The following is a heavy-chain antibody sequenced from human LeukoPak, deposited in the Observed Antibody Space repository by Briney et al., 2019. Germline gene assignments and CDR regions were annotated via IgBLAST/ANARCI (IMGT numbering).Heavy chain of an antibody. D-gene: IGHD4-17*01. Sequence: PSETLSLTCTVSGGSISSYYWSWIRQPPGKGLEWIGYIYYSGSTYYNPSLKSRVTISIDTSKNQFSLKLSSVTAADTAMYYCVRAYALDYWGQGTLVTVSS. J-gene: IGHJ4*02. CDR3: VRAYALDY. CDR1: GGSISSYY. V-gene: IGHV4-59*06. CDR2: IYYSGST.